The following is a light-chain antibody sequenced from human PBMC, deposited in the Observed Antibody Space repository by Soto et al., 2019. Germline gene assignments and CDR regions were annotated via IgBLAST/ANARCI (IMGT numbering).Light chain of an antibody. V-gene: IGLV2-11*01. Sequence: QSALTQPRSVSGSPGQAGTISRSGSSSDIGDYDYVSWYQQHPGKAPTLLIYDVTKRPSGVPDRFSGTKSGDTASLAISGLQAGDEGNYYCCSYVGSNTLYVFGTGTKLTVL. CDR1: SSDIGDYDY. CDR3: CSYVGSNTLYV. CDR2: DVT. J-gene: IGLJ1*01.